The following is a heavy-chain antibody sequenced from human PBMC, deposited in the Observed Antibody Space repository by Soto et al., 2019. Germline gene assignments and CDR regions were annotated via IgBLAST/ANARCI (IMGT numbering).Heavy chain of an antibody. V-gene: IGHV3-30-3*01. Sequence: GSLRLSCVASGFTFSSYAMHWVRQAPGKGLEWVAVISYDGSNKYYADSVKGRFTISRDNSKNTLYLQMNSLRAEDTAVYYCASFRAEGGPHLKYYYGMDVWGQGTTVTVSS. CDR2: ISYDGSNK. J-gene: IGHJ6*02. CDR1: GFTFSSYA. D-gene: IGHD6-19*01. CDR3: ASFRAEGGPHLKYYYGMDV.